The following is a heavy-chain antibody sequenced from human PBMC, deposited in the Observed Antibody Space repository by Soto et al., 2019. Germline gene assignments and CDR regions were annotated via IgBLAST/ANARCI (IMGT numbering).Heavy chain of an antibody. Sequence: QVQLVQSGAEVKKPGSSVKVSCKASGGTFNTYTISWVRLAPGQGLEWMGRIIPIVDIANYAQKFQGRVTITADKSRSTAYMELSSLRSEDTAVYYCARDRPYHYDSGGYHHGWCDARGQGTLVTVSS. D-gene: IGHD3-22*01. J-gene: IGHJ5*02. CDR1: GGTFNTYT. CDR3: ARDRPYHYDSGGYHHGWCDA. V-gene: IGHV1-69*08. CDR2: IIPIVDIA.